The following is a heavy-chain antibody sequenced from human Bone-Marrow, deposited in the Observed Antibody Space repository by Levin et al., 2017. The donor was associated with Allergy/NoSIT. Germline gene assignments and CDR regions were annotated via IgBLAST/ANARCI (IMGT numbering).Heavy chain of an antibody. V-gene: IGHV3-21*01. CDR1: GFPFSSSR. CDR2: ITITGSHT. CDR3: ARGAYNWNDGPNYYYYMDV. D-gene: IGHD1-1*01. Sequence: PGGSLRLSCAASGFPFSSSRMNWVRQAPGKGLEWVASITITGSHTYYADSVKGRFTISRDNAKNSLYLQMNSLRAEDTALYYCARGAYNWNDGPNYYYYMDVWGKGTTVTVSS. J-gene: IGHJ6*03.